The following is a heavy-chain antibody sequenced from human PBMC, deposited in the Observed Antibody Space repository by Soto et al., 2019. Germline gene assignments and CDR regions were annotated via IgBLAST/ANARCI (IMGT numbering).Heavy chain of an antibody. D-gene: IGHD3-9*01. V-gene: IGHV3-23*01. CDR3: AKEPPPILRYFDWLFIDY. Sequence: GGSLRLSCAASGFTFSSYAMSWVRQAPGKGLEWVSAISGSGGSTYYADSVKGRFTVSRDNSKNTLYLQMNSLRAEDTAVYYCAKEPPPILRYFDWLFIDYWGQGTLVTVSS. CDR1: GFTFSSYA. J-gene: IGHJ4*02. CDR2: ISGSGGST.